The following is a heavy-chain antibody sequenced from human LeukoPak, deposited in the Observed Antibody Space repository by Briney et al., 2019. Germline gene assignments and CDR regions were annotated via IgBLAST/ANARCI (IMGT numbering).Heavy chain of an antibody. Sequence: GGSLRLSCAASGFTFSSHGMHWVRQGPGKGLEWVAFIQYDGSDKFYADSVRGRFTISRDNSKNTLYLQMNSLRAEDTAVYYCAKGGQWLSLSNYLDYWGQGTLVTVSS. V-gene: IGHV3-30*02. CDR1: GFTFSSHG. CDR2: IQYDGSDK. D-gene: IGHD3-22*01. CDR3: AKGGQWLSLSNYLDY. J-gene: IGHJ4*02.